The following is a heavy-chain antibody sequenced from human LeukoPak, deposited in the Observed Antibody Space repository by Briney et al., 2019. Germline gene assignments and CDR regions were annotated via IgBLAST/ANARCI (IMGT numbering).Heavy chain of an antibody. V-gene: IGHV1-69*13. Sequence: SVKVSCTASGGTFSSYAISWVRQAPGQGLEWMGGIIPIFGTANYAQKFQGRVTITADESTSTAYMELSSLRSEDTAVYYCARGRKYYDSSGYYYYWGQGTLVTVSS. J-gene: IGHJ4*02. CDR3: ARGRKYYDSSGYYYY. CDR1: GGTFSSYA. D-gene: IGHD3-22*01. CDR2: IIPIFGTA.